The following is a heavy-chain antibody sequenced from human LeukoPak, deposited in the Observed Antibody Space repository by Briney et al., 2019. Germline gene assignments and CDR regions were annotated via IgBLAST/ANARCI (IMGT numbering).Heavy chain of an antibody. CDR1: GFTFDDYA. D-gene: IGHD4-23*01. CDR3: AKERWGNYYGMDV. J-gene: IGHJ6*02. CDR2: ISWNSGSI. Sequence: GGSLRLSCAASGFTFDDYAMRWVRQAPGKGLEWVSGISWNSGSIGYADSVKGRFTISRDNAKNSLYLQMNSLRAEDTALYYCAKERWGNYYGMDVWGQGTTVTVSS. V-gene: IGHV3-9*01.